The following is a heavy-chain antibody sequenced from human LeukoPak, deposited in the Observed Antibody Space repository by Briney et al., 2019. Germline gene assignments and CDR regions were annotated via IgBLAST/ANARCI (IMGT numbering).Heavy chain of an antibody. CDR3: ARSQRLGELSPVGY. V-gene: IGHV1-46*01. CDR1: GYTFTSYG. Sequence: ASVKASCKASGYTFTSYGISWVRQAPGQGLEWMGIINPSGGSTSYAQKFQGRVTMTRDTSTSTVYMELSSLRSEDTAVYYCARSQRLGELSPVGYWGQGTLVTVSS. CDR2: INPSGGST. J-gene: IGHJ4*02. D-gene: IGHD3-16*02.